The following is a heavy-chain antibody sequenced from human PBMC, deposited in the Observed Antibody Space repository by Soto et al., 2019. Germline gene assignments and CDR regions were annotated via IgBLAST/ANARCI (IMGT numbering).Heavy chain of an antibody. CDR2: ISWNSSSI. D-gene: IGHD2-15*01. J-gene: IGHJ4*02. CDR1: GFTFDDYT. V-gene: IGHV3-9*01. CDR3: VKDVRSSACPPYFDY. Sequence: PGGSLRLSCAASGFTFDDYTMYWVRQGQGKGMEWMSGISWNSSSIGYAGSVKGRFTISRDNAKNSLYLQMNSLRAEDTALYSFVKDVRSSACPPYFDYWGQGTLVTVSS.